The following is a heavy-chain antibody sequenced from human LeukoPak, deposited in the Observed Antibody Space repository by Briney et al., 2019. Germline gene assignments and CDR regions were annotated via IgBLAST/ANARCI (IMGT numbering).Heavy chain of an antibody. CDR1: GGTFSSYA. D-gene: IGHD2-21*02. Sequence: SVKVSCKASGGTFSSYAISWVRQAPGQGLEWMGRITPILGIANYAQKFQGRVTITADKSTSTAYMELSSLRSEDTAVYYCARDLVVVTADLYYFDYWGQGTLVTVSS. J-gene: IGHJ4*02. CDR2: ITPILGIA. V-gene: IGHV1-69*04. CDR3: ARDLVVVTADLYYFDY.